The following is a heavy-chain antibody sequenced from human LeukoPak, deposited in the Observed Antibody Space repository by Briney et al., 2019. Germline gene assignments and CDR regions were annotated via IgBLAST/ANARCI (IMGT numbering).Heavy chain of an antibody. V-gene: IGHV4-39*01. Sequence: SETLSLTCTDSGGSITNSNYYWGWIRQPPGKGLEWIGEINHSGSTNYNPSLKSRVTISVDTSKNQFSLKLSSVTAADTAVYYCARQPSNYYDSSGYLYWGQGTLVTVSS. J-gene: IGHJ4*02. D-gene: IGHD3-22*01. CDR3: ARQPSNYYDSSGYLY. CDR1: GGSITNSNYY. CDR2: INHSGST.